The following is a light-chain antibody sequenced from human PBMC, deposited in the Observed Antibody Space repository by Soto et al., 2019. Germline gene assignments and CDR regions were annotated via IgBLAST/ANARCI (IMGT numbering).Light chain of an antibody. CDR1: QSLCSS. J-gene: IGKJ2*01. Sequence: EIVLTQSPGTLSLSPGERATLSCRASQSLCSSLAWYQQKPGQAPRLLIYSASSRATGIPDRFSGSGSGTDFTLTISRLEPEDSAVYYCQHYDTSPLYTFGQGAKLEI. CDR2: SAS. V-gene: IGKV3-20*01. CDR3: QHYDTSPLYT.